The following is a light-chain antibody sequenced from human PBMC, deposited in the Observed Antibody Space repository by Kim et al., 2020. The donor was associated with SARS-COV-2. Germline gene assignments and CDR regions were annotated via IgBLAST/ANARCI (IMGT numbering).Light chain of an antibody. CDR3: QQYNSYSYT. CDR1: QGISSW. V-gene: IGKV1-5*03. Sequence: SAAEGERVTVTCRASQGISSWLAWYQQKPGKAPKLLIYKASSLESGVPSRFSGSGSGTEFTLTISSLQPDDFATYYCQQYNSYSYTFGQGTKLEI. CDR2: KAS. J-gene: IGKJ2*01.